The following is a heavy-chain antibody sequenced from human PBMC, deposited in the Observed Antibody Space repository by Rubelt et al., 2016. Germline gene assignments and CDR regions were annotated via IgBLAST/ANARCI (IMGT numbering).Heavy chain of an antibody. CDR2: ISAYNGNT. Sequence: WMGWISAYNGNTNYAQKLQGRVTMTTDTSTSTTYMELRRLRSDDAAVYYCASGVDYWGQGTLVTVSS. J-gene: IGHJ4*02. D-gene: IGHD3-16*01. V-gene: IGHV1-18*01. CDR3: ASGVDY.